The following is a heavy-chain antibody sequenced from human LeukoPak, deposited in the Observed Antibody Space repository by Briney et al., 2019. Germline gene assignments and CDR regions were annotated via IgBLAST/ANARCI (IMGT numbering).Heavy chain of an antibody. V-gene: IGHV3-30*02. CDR3: VRWSGTYPLYYLDY. D-gene: IGHD3-3*01. CDR2: IRYDGIDK. J-gene: IGHJ4*02. Sequence: GGSLRLSCATSGFTFSGHGMHWVRQAPGKGLECVASIRYDGIDKYYSESVKGRFTISKDNTKNTLHLYMNSLRPEDTAVYYCVRWSGTYPLYYLDYWGQGTLVTVSS. CDR1: GFTFSGHG.